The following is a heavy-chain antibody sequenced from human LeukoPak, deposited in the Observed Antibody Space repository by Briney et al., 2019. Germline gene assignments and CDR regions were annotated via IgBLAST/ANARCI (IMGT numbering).Heavy chain of an antibody. J-gene: IGHJ6*02. Sequence: ASVKVSCKASGGTFSSYAISWVRQAPGQGLEWMGRIIPILGIANYAQKFQGRVTITADKSTSTAYMELSSLRSEDTAVYYCARGSLTVTTSLYYYYGMDVWGQGTTVTVSS. CDR1: GGTFSSYA. CDR3: ARGSLTVTTSLYYYYGMDV. V-gene: IGHV1-69*04. CDR2: IIPILGIA. D-gene: IGHD4-17*01.